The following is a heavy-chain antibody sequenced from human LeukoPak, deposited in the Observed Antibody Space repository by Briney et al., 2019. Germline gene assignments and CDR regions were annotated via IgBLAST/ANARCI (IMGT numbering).Heavy chain of an antibody. CDR2: IYSGGST. D-gene: IGHD3-10*01. Sequence: PGGSLRLSCAASGFTVSSNYMSWVRQAPGKGLEWGSAIYSGGSTYYADSVKGRFTISRHNSKTTLYLQMNSLRAEDTGVYYCAISYYYGSGSYYDYWGQGTLVTVSS. V-gene: IGHV3-53*04. J-gene: IGHJ4*02. CDR1: GFTVSSNY. CDR3: AISYYYGSGSYYDY.